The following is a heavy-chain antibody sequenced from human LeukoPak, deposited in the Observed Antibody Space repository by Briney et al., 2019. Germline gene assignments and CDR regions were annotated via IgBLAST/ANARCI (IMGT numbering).Heavy chain of an antibody. CDR2: IYYSGST. Sequence: SETLSLTCTVSGGSISSYYWSWIRQPPGKGLEWIGYIYYSGSTNYNPSLKSRVTILVDTSKNQFSLKLSSVTAADTAVYYCARLRYYYDSSGLNWFDPWGQGTLVTVSS. V-gene: IGHV4-59*08. J-gene: IGHJ5*02. CDR1: GGSISSYY. CDR3: ARLRYYYDSSGLNWFDP. D-gene: IGHD3-22*01.